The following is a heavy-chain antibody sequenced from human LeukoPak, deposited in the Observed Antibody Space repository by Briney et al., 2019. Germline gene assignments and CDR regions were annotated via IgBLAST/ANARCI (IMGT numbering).Heavy chain of an antibody. V-gene: IGHV3-30-3*01. CDR2: ISYDGSNK. CDR1: GFTFSSYA. Sequence: GGSLRLSCAASGFTFSSYAMHWVRQAPGKGLEWVAVISYDGSNKCYADSVKGRFTISRDNSKNTLYLQMNSLRAEDTAVYYCARDRAFWRSSGYFDYWGQGTLVTVSS. J-gene: IGHJ4*02. CDR3: ARDRAFWRSSGYFDY. D-gene: IGHD3-3*01.